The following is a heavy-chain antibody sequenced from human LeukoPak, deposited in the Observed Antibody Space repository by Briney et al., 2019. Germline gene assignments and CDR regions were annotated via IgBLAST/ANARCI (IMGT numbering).Heavy chain of an antibody. J-gene: IGHJ3*02. CDR1: GFTFDDYA. CDR3: AKVGGRTRVSGAFDI. Sequence: GGSLRLSCAASGFTFDDYAMHWVRQAPGKGLEWVSLISWDGGSTYYADSVKGRFTISRDNSKNSLYLQMNSLRAEDTALYYCAKVGGRTRVSGAFDIWGQGTMVTVSS. CDR2: ISWDGGST. D-gene: IGHD3-16*01. V-gene: IGHV3-43D*03.